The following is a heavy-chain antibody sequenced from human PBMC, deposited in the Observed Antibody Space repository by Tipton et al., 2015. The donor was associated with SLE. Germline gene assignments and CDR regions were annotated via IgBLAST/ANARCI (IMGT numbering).Heavy chain of an antibody. D-gene: IGHD3-3*01. CDR3: ARLTIFGVVIIGNYYYYMDV. V-gene: IGHV3-23*01. J-gene: IGHJ6*03. Sequence: SLRLSCAASGFTFSSYAMSWVRQAPGKGLEWVSAISGSGGSTYYADSVKGRFTISRDNSKNTLYLQMSSLRAEDTAVYYCARLTIFGVVIIGNYYYYMDVWGKGTTVTVSS. CDR2: ISGSGGST. CDR1: GFTFSSYA.